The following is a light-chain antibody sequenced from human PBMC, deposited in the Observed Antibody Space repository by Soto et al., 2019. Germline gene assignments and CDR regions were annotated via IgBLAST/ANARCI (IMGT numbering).Light chain of an antibody. CDR2: GVT. CDR1: GSDIGAYNY. J-gene: IGLJ1*01. CDR3: SSFTTSYFYV. Sequence: QSVLTQPASVSGSPGQSITISCTGSGSDIGAYNYVSWYQQHPGKAPKRLIHGVTRRPSGVSSRFSASKSAYTASLTISGLQAEDEATYFCSSFTTSYFYVFGPGTKVTVL. V-gene: IGLV2-14*01.